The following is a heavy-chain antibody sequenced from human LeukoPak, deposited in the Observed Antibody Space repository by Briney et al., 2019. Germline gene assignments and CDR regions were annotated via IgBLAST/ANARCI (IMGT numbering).Heavy chain of an antibody. CDR1: GFTFRYYG. V-gene: IGHV3-23*01. Sequence: TGGSLRLSCAASGFTFRYYGMSWVRQAPGKGLEWVSAISGSGGSTYYADSVKGRFTISRDNSKSTLYIQMNSLRAEDTAVYYCARAKPKNMVRGLIMRRESRYYFDYWGQGTLVTVSS. CDR2: ISGSGGST. CDR3: ARAKPKNMVRGLIMRRESRYYFDY. J-gene: IGHJ4*02. D-gene: IGHD3-10*01.